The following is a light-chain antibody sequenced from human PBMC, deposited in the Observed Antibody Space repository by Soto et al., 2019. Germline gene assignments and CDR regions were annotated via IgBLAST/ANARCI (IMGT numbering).Light chain of an antibody. CDR3: QQRSNRPLT. Sequence: EFVLTQSPVTLSLSPGERATLSCRASQTVRNNYLAWYQQKPGQAPRLLIYDASSRATGIPDRFSGGGSGTDFTLTISRLEPEDFAVYYCQQRSNRPLTFGQGTRLEIK. J-gene: IGKJ5*01. V-gene: IGKV3D-20*02. CDR1: QTVRNNY. CDR2: DAS.